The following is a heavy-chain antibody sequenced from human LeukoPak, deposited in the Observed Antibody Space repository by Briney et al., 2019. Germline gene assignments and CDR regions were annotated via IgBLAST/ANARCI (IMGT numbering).Heavy chain of an antibody. J-gene: IGHJ4*02. CDR1: GGSISSSSYY. CDR3: ARGLDIAAAGTPFDY. V-gene: IGHV4-39*01. D-gene: IGHD6-13*01. Sequence: SETLSLTCTVSGGSISSSSYYWGWLRQPPGTGLEWLGSIYYSGSTYYNPSLKSRVTISVDTSKNQFSLKLSSVTAADTAVYYCARGLDIAAAGTPFDYWGQGTLVTVSS. CDR2: IYYSGST.